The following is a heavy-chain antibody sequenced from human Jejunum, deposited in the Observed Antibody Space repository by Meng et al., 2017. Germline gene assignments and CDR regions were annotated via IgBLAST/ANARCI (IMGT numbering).Heavy chain of an antibody. Sequence: EVEVVASGGGLVEPGGYLRLACAASGFTFSSHWMHWVRQAPGKGLVWLSRVSTDGTITNYADSMKGRFTISRDNAKDTVFLEMNSLRVEDTAVYYCASDRITDWGQGTLVTVSS. CDR3: ASDRITD. CDR2: VSTDGTIT. D-gene: IGHD3-16*01. V-gene: IGHV3-74*01. J-gene: IGHJ1*01. CDR1: GFTFSSHW.